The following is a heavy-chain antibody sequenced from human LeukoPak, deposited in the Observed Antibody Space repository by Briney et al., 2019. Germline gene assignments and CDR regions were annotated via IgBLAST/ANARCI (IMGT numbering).Heavy chain of an antibody. D-gene: IGHD2-2*02. V-gene: IGHV3-74*01. J-gene: IGHJ5*01. CDR2: INSDGSST. CDR3: ARSSHYTIPFDS. CDR1: GFTFSSYW. Sequence: GGSLRLSCAASGFTFSSYWMHWVRQAPGKGLVWVSRINSDGSSTSYADSVKGRFTISRDNAMDTAYLQMDSLTVEDTAVYFCARSSHYTIPFDSWGQGMLVTVSS.